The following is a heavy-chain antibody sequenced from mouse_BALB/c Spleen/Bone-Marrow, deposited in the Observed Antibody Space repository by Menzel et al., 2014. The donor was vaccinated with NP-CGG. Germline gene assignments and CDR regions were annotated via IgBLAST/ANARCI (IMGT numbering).Heavy chain of an antibody. V-gene: IGHV2-3*01. CDR2: IWGDGNT. D-gene: IGHD2-14*01. Sequence: QVHVKQSGPGLVAPSQSLSITCTVSGFSLTSYGVSWVRQPPGKGLEWLGVIWGDGNTNYHSALISRLSISKDNSKSQVFLKLNRLQTDDTATYYCAIYYRSSWFAYWGQGTLVTVSA. CDR1: GFSLTSYG. J-gene: IGHJ3*01. CDR3: AIYYRSSWFAY.